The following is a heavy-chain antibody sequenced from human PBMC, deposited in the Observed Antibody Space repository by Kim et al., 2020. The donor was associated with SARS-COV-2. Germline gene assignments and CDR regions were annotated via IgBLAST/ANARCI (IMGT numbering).Heavy chain of an antibody. J-gene: IGHJ4*02. D-gene: IGHD2-21*02. Sequence: DSVKGRFTISRDDSKNALYLELNSLRDEDSAVYYCATEGGTSGHCGYFDSWGQGTLVTVSS. V-gene: IGHV3-30*03. CDR3: ATEGGTSGHCGYFDS.